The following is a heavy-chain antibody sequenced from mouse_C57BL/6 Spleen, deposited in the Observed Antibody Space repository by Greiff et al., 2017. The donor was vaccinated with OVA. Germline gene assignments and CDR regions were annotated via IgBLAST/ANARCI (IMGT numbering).Heavy chain of an antibody. CDR3: ARESNWGLYYAMDY. CDR1: GYSITSGYY. V-gene: IGHV3-6*01. Sequence: EVQLVESGPGLVKPSQSLSLTCSVTGYSITSGYYWNWIRQFPGNKLEWMGYISYDGSNNYNPSLKNRISITRDTSKNQFFLKLNSVTTEDTATYYCARESNWGLYYAMDYWGQGTSVTVSS. CDR2: ISYDGSN. D-gene: IGHD4-1*02. J-gene: IGHJ4*01.